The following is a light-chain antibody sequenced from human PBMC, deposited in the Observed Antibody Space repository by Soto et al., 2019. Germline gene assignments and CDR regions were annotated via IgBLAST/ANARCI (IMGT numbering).Light chain of an antibody. Sequence: EIVLTQSPGTLSSSPGERATLSCRASQSVSSSNLAWYQQKPGQAPSLLIYGASSRATGVPDRFSGSGSGTDFTLTISRLEPEDLAVYYCQQYGTPPLTFGGGTKVKIK. V-gene: IGKV3-20*01. CDR3: QQYGTPPLT. J-gene: IGKJ4*01. CDR2: GAS. CDR1: QSVSSSN.